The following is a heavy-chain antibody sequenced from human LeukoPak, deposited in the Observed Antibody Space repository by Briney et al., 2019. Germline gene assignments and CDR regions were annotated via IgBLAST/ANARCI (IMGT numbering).Heavy chain of an antibody. CDR1: GYTFTGYD. Sequence: ASVKVSCKASGYTFTGYDINWVRQATGQGLERMGWMNPNSGNTGYAQKFQGRVTMTTDTSTSTAYMELRSLRSDDTAVYYCASSITMVRGVLDYWGQGTLVTVSS. D-gene: IGHD3-10*01. CDR3: ASSITMVRGVLDY. V-gene: IGHV1-8*01. CDR2: MNPNSGNT. J-gene: IGHJ4*02.